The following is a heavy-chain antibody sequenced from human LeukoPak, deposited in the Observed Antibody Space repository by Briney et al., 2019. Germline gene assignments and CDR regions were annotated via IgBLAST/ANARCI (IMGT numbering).Heavy chain of an antibody. Sequence: ASVKVSCTASGYTFTGYYMHWVRQAPGQGLEWMGWINPNSGGTNYAQKFQGRVTMTRDTSISTAYMELSRLRTDDTAVYYCARGSGEKYYFDYWGQGTLATVSS. CDR2: INPNSGGT. CDR3: ARGSGEKYYFDY. V-gene: IGHV1-2*02. CDR1: GYTFTGYY. D-gene: IGHD3-10*01. J-gene: IGHJ4*02.